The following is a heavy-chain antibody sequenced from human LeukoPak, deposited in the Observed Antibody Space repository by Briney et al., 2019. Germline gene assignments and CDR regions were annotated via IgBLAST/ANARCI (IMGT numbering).Heavy chain of an antibody. CDR3: AREAERGGYYDSGSHNYFDY. CDR2: IRYDGSNK. CDR1: GFTFSSYG. V-gene: IGHV3-30*02. J-gene: IGHJ4*02. D-gene: IGHD3-10*01. Sequence: PGGTLRLSCAASGFTFSSYGMHWVRQAPGKGLEWVAFIRYDGSNKYYADSVKGRFTISRDNSKNTLYLQMNSLRAEDTAVYYCAREAERGGYYDSGSHNYFDYWGQGTLVTVSS.